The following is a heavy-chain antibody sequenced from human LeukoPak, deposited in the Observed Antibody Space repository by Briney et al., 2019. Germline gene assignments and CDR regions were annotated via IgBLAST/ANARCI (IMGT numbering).Heavy chain of an antibody. CDR1: GFTFSSYG. J-gene: IGHJ6*03. CDR3: ARDEPNCYYMDV. CDR2: ISSSSSTI. V-gene: IGHV3-48*04. Sequence: PGGSLRLSCAASGFTFSSYGMNWVRQAPGKGLEWVSYISSSSSTIYYADSVKGRFTISRDNAKNSLYLQMNSLRAEDTAVYYCARDEPNCYYMDVWGKGTTVTVSS.